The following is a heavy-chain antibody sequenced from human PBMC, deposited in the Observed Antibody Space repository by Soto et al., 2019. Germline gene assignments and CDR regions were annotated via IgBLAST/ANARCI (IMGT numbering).Heavy chain of an antibody. D-gene: IGHD2-21*01. Sequence: ASVKVSCKASGYTFTSYYRHWVRQAPGQGLEWMGIINPSGGSTSYAQKFQGRVTMTRDTSTSTVYMELSSLRSEDTAVYYCARVPNCGGDPCPYYFDYWGQGTLVTVS. CDR2: INPSGGST. J-gene: IGHJ4*02. V-gene: IGHV1-46*01. CDR3: ARVPNCGGDPCPYYFDY. CDR1: GYTFTSYY.